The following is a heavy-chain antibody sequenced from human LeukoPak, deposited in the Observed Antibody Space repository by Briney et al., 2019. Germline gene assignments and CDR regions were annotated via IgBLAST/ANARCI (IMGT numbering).Heavy chain of an antibody. CDR3: ARDPGGGFDY. CDR1: GFTFGDYA. CDR2: IYSGGST. J-gene: IGHJ4*02. D-gene: IGHD3-16*01. V-gene: IGHV3-66*01. Sequence: GGSLRLSCTASGFTFGDYAMSWFRQAPGKGLEWVSVIYSGGSTYYADSVKGRFTISRDNSKNTLYLQMNSPRAEDTAVYYCARDPGGGFDYWGQGTLVTVSS.